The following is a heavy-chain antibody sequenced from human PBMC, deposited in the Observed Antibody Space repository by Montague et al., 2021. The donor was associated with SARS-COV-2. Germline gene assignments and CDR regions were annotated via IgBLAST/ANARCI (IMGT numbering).Heavy chain of an antibody. CDR3: AKAHYYDSSGYDN. J-gene: IGHJ4*02. CDR1: GFTFDDSA. CDR2: ISWNSDSI. V-gene: IGHV3-9*01. Sequence: SLRLSCAASGFTFDDSAMHWVRQAPGKGLEWVSGISWNSDSIGYADSVKGRFTISRDNAKNSLYLQMNSLRAEDTALYYCAKAHYYDSSGYDNWGQGTLVTVSS. D-gene: IGHD3-22*01.